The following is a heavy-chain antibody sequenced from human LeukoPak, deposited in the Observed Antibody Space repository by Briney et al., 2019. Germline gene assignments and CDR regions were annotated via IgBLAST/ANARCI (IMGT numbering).Heavy chain of an antibody. CDR3: ARVYDILPLSNWFDP. Sequence: SETLSLTCAVYGGSFSGYYWSWIRQPPGKGLEWIGEINHSGSTNYNPSLKSRVTISVDTSKNQFSLKLSSVTTADTAVYYCARVYDILPLSNWFDPWGQGTLVTVSS. CDR1: GGSFSGYY. J-gene: IGHJ5*02. D-gene: IGHD3-9*01. V-gene: IGHV4-34*01. CDR2: INHSGST.